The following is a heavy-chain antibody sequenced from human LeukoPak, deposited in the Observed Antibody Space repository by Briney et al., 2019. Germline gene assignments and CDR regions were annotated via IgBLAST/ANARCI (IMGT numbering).Heavy chain of an antibody. Sequence: RASVKVSCKASGGTFSSYAISWVRQAPGQGLEWMGGIIPIFGTANYAQKFQGRVTITADKSTSTAYMELSSLRSEDTAVYYCARDLLQYFDWLTMAGYWGQGTLVSVSS. J-gene: IGHJ4*02. CDR3: ARDLLQYFDWLTMAGY. CDR2: IIPIFGTA. CDR1: GGTFSSYA. D-gene: IGHD3-9*01. V-gene: IGHV1-69*06.